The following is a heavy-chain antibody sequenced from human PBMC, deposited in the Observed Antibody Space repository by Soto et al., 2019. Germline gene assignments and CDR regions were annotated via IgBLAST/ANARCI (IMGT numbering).Heavy chain of an antibody. D-gene: IGHD3-9*01. Sequence: ESGPTLVNPTQTLTLTCTFSGFSLSTSGMCVSWIRQPPGKALEWLARIDWDDDKYYSTSLKTRLTISKDTSKNQVVLTMTNMDPVDTATYYCARTYYDILTDYYTGDLGSDYWGQGTLVTVSS. CDR3: ARTYYDILTDYYTGDLGSDY. CDR1: GFSLSTSGMC. J-gene: IGHJ4*02. V-gene: IGHV2-70*11. CDR2: IDWDDDK.